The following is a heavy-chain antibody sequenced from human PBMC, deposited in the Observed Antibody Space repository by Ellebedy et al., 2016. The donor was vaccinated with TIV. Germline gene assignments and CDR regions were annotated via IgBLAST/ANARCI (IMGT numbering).Heavy chain of an antibody. D-gene: IGHD5-12*01. CDR3: AKDLERGYSGYDPNRDYGMDV. CDR2: ISGSGGST. CDR1: GFTFGDYA. J-gene: IGHJ6*02. Sequence: GESLKISXTASGFTFGDYAMSWVRQAPGKGLEWVSAISGSGGSTYYADSVKGRFTISRDNSKNTLYLQMNSLRAEDTAVYYCAKDLERGYSGYDPNRDYGMDVWGQGTTVTVSS. V-gene: IGHV3-23*01.